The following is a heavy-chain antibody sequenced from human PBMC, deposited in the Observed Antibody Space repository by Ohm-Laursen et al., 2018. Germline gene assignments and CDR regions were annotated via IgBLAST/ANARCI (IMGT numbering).Heavy chain of an antibody. J-gene: IGHJ4*02. D-gene: IGHD3-22*01. V-gene: IGHV3-21*01. Sequence: SLRLSCSASGFTLSSYTMNWVRQAPGQGLECVSSISGSSNFIYYADSVKGRFTISRDNAKNSLYLQMNSLRAEDTAVYYCARGLYSYDSSGYPALWGQGTLVTVSS. CDR3: ARGLYSYDSSGYPAL. CDR1: GFTLSSYT. CDR2: ISGSSNFI.